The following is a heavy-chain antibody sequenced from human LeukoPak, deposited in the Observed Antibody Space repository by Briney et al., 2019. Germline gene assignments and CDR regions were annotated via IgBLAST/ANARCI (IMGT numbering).Heavy chain of an antibody. V-gene: IGHV3-23*01. CDR2: ISGIGGST. CDR1: GFTLSSYA. D-gene: IGHD2-15*01. CDR3: AKRGGDRGAPSRYCSGGSCSNRWFDP. Sequence: GGSLTLSCAASGFTLSSYAMRWVRQAPGKGLEWVSAISGIGGSTYYADSVKGRFTLSRDNSKNTLYLQMNSLRAEDTAVYYCAKRGGDRGAPSRYCSGGSCSNRWFDPWGQGTLVTVSS. J-gene: IGHJ5*02.